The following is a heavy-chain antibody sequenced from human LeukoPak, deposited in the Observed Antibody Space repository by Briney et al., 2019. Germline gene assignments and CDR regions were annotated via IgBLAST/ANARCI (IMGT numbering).Heavy chain of an antibody. CDR3: ATLLYCGGDCPRGDWFDP. J-gene: IGHJ5*02. D-gene: IGHD2-21*01. CDR1: GYTLTELS. Sequence: EASVKVSCKVSGYTLTELSMHWVRQAPGKGLEWMGGFDPEDGETIYAQKFQGRVTMTEDTSTDTAYMELSSLRSEDTAVYYCATLLYCGGDCPRGDWFDPWGQGTLVTVSS. CDR2: FDPEDGET. V-gene: IGHV1-24*01.